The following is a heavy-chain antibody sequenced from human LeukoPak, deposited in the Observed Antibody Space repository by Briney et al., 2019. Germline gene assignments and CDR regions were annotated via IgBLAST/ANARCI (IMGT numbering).Heavy chain of an antibody. V-gene: IGHV3-7*03. CDR3: ARGGGLDV. J-gene: IGHJ6*02. D-gene: IGHD3-16*01. CDR2: INHNGNVN. Sequence: GGSLRLSCAAPGFTFSSYWMNWARQAPGKGLEWVASINHNGNVNYYVDSVKGRFTISRDNAKNSLYLQMSNLRAEGTAVYFCARGGGLDVWGQGATVTVSS. CDR1: GFTFSSYW.